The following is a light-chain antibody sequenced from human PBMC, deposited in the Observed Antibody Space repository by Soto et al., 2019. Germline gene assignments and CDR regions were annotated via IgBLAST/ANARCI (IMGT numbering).Light chain of an antibody. Sequence: IPFTHSPSSPSSSLGDRGTLPFPASQSISSWLAWYQQKPGKAPKLLIYDASSLESGVPSRFSGSGSGTDFTLTISSLQPEDFATYYCQQLNKYPSTFGGGTKVDIK. CDR3: QQLNKYPST. CDR1: QSISSW. J-gene: IGKJ4*01. CDR2: DAS. V-gene: IGKV1-5*01.